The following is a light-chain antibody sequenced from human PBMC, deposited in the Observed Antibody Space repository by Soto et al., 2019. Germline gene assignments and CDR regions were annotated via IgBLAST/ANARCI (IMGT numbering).Light chain of an antibody. CDR3: QQCNNWPYT. Sequence: EVVMTQSPATLSVSPGERATLSCRASQSVRSNLVWYQQKPGQPPRLLIYDASTRATGIPARFSGSGSGTDFTLTISSLQSEDFAIYFWQQCNNWPYTFGLGTKLEIK. J-gene: IGKJ2*01. V-gene: IGKV3-15*01. CDR1: QSVRSN. CDR2: DAS.